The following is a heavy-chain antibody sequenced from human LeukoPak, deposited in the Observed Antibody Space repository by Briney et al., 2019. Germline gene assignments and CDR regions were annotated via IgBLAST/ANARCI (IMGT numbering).Heavy chain of an antibody. CDR1: GFTFTHYW. D-gene: IGHD3-22*01. Sequence: GGSLRLSCAASGFTFTHYWMCWVHQAPGKGLEWVAVIWYDGSNKYYADSVKGRFTISRDNSKNTLYLQMNSLRAEDTAVYYCARDHGDYDSSGYKDYWGQGTLVTVSS. J-gene: IGHJ4*02. V-gene: IGHV3-33*08. CDR3: ARDHGDYDSSGYKDY. CDR2: IWYDGSNK.